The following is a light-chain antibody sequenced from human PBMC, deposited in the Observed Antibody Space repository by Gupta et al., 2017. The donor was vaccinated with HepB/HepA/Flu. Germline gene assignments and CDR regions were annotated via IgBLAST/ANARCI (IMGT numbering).Light chain of an antibody. CDR1: NSDVGNYNR. Sequence: QSALTQPPSVSGPPGQSVTISCTGTNSDVGNYNRVSWYQQSPGTAPKVIIYEVVNRPLGVPYRFSGSKSGNTASLTISGLQAEDEADYYCSSYTSRGTWVFGGGTKLTVL. CDR3: SSYTSRGTWV. CDR2: EVV. V-gene: IGLV2-18*02. J-gene: IGLJ3*02.